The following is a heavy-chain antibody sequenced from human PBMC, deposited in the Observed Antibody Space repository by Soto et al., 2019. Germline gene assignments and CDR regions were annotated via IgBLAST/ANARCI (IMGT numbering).Heavy chain of an antibody. Sequence: SVKVSCKASGGTFSSYAISWVRQAPGQGLEWMGGIIPIFGTANYAQKFQGRVTMTADKSTSTAYMELRSLRSDDTAVYYCARGVAPGYYMDVWGKGTTVTVSS. D-gene: IGHD3-10*01. CDR1: GGTFSSYA. CDR3: ARGVAPGYYMDV. J-gene: IGHJ6*03. CDR2: IIPIFGTA. V-gene: IGHV1-69*06.